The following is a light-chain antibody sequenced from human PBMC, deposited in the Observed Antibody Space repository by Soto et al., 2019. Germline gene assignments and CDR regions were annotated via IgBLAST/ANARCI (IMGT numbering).Light chain of an antibody. Sequence: EIVMTQSPATLSVSPGERATLSCSASQSISSNLAWYQQKPCQAPRLLIYGASTRATDIPARFSGSGSGTEFTLTISSLQSEDVSVYYCQQYNNRPPDTFGQGTKLEIK. CDR1: QSISSN. J-gene: IGKJ2*01. CDR2: GAS. V-gene: IGKV3-15*01. CDR3: QQYNNRPPDT.